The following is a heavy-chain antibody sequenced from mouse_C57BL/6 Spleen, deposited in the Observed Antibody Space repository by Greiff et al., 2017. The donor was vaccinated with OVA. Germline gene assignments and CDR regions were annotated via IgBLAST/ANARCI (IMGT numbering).Heavy chain of an antibody. CDR1: GYTFTDYE. D-gene: IGHD1-1*01. V-gene: IGHV1-15*01. CDR2: IDPETGGT. Sequence: VQLQQSGAELVRPGASVTLSCKASGYTFTDYEMHWVKQTPVHGLEWIGAIDPETGGTAYNQKFKGKAILTADKSSSTAYMELRSLTSEDSAVYYCTNYYGRRDWYFDVWGTGTTVTVSS. J-gene: IGHJ1*03. CDR3: TNYYGRRDWYFDV.